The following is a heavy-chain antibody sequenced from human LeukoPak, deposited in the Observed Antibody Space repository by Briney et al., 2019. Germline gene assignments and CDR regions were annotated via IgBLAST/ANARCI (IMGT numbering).Heavy chain of an antibody. CDR2: IYSGGST. CDR3: ASTISSSWEYYYSYGMDV. V-gene: IGHV3-53*01. D-gene: IGHD6-13*01. CDR1: GFTVSSNY. Sequence: PGGSLRLSCAASGFTVSSNYMSWVRQAPGKGLEWVSVIYSGGSTYYADSVKGRFTISRDNSKNTLYLQKYSLRAEDTAVSYCASTISSSWEYYYSYGMDVWGQGTTVTVSS. J-gene: IGHJ6*02.